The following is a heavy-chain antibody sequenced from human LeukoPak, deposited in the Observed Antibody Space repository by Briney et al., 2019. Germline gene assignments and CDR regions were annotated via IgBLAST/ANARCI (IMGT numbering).Heavy chain of an antibody. CDR3: ARVYSSTWYSGYLHTDV. V-gene: IGHV3-21*01. CDR1: GFTLSSYN. J-gene: IGHJ6*03. D-gene: IGHD6-13*01. CDR2: ISWRNIDI. Sequence: NPGGSLRLSCVASGFTLSSYNMKWVRQAPGKRLEWVSSISWRNIDIEYADSVKGRFTISRDNDKKSLYLQMNSLRVEDTAVYYCARVYSSTWYSGYLHTDVWGKGTTVTVSS.